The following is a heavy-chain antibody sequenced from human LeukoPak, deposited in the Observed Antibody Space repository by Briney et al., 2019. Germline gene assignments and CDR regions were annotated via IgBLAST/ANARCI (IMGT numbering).Heavy chain of an antibody. CDR2: ISGSGGST. V-gene: IGHV3-23*01. J-gene: IGHJ5*02. D-gene: IGHD4-17*01. CDR1: GFTFSSYA. CDR3: ARVMEDGDYEEYNWFDP. Sequence: PGGSLRLSCAASGFTFSSYAMSWVRQAPGKGLEWVSAISGSGGSTYYADSVKGRFTISRDNAKNSLYLQMNSLRAEDTAVYYCARVMEDGDYEEYNWFDPWGQGTLVTVSS.